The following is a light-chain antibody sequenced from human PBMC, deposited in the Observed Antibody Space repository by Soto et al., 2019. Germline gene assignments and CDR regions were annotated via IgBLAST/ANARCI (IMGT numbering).Light chain of an antibody. J-gene: IGKJ1*01. Sequence: ETVLTQSPGTLSLSPGERATLSCRASQSVSSYLAWYQQKPGQAPRLLIYDASNRATGIPARFSGSGSGTDFTLTISSLEPEDFAVYYCQQRSNWGGTFGQGTKVDIK. V-gene: IGKV3-11*01. CDR3: QQRSNWGGT. CDR1: QSVSSY. CDR2: DAS.